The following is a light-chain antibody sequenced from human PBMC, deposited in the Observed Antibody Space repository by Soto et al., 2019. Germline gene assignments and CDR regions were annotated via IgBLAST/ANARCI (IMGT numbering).Light chain of an antibody. CDR3: QQYGSSPLT. CDR1: QSVSSSY. CDR2: GAS. J-gene: IGKJ4*01. Sequence: EIVLTQSPGTLSLSPGERATLSCRASQSVSSSYLAWYQQKPGQAPRLLIYGASSRANGIPDRFSGSGSGTDFTLTISRLEPEDFAVYYWQQYGSSPLTFGGGTKVEIK. V-gene: IGKV3-20*01.